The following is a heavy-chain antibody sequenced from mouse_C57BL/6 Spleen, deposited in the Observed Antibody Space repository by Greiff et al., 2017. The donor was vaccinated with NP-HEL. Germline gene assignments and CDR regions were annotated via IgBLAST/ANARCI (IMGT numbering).Heavy chain of an antibody. D-gene: IGHD1-1*01. V-gene: IGHV5-9-1*02. Sequence: EVQVVESGEGLVKPGGSLKLSCAASGFTFSSYAMSWVRQTPEKRLEWVAYISSGGDYIYYADTVKGRFTISRDNARNTLYLQMSSLKSEDTAMYYCKRPPERYGSSPFAYWGQGTLVTVSA. J-gene: IGHJ3*01. CDR2: ISSGGDYI. CDR3: KRPPERYGSSPFAY. CDR1: GFTFSSYA.